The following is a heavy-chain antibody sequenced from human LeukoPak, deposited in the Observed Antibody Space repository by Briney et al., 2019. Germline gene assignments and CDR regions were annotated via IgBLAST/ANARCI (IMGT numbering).Heavy chain of an antibody. D-gene: IGHD3-10*01. CDR3: SRMTSGSGSYSVV. CDR2: IKQDGSEK. CDR1: GFTFSSYA. Sequence: GSLRLSCAASGFTFSSYAMSWVRQAPGKGLEWVANIKQDGSEKYYVDSVKGRFTISRDNAKNSLYLQMNSLRAEDTAVYYCSRMTSGSGSYSVVWGQGTLVTVSS. V-gene: IGHV3-7*01. J-gene: IGHJ4*02.